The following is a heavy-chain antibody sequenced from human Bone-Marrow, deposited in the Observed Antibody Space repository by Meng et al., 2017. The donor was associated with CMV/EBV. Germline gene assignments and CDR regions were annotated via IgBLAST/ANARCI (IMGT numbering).Heavy chain of an antibody. V-gene: IGHV3-23*01. J-gene: IGHJ5*02. Sequence: GSLKISCAASGFAFNISAMSWVRQAPGKGLEWVSSISGTGASTYYGDSVEGRFSISRDNSQNTLYMQMNSLTVEDTAVYYCVKWRSEFDLWGRGTLVTVSS. CDR3: VKWRSEFDL. CDR1: GFAFNISA. CDR2: ISGTGAST. D-gene: IGHD3-3*01.